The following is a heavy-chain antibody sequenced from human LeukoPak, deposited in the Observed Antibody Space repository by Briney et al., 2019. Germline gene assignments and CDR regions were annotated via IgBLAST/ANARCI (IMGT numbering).Heavy chain of an antibody. CDR1: GFTFSSYG. J-gene: IGHJ4*02. Sequence: GGSLRLSCAASGFTFSSYGMNWVRQAPGKGLEWVAFTRYDEDNKYYADSVEGRFTISRDNSKNTLYLQMNSLRAEDTAVYYCAKDTSTISVSGTCFDYWGQGTLVTVSS. CDR2: TRYDEDNK. D-gene: IGHD6-19*01. CDR3: AKDTSTISVSGTCFDY. V-gene: IGHV3-30*02.